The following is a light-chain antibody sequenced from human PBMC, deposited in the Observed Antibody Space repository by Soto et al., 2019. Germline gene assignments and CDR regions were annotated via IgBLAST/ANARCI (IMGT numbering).Light chain of an antibody. J-gene: IGLJ2*01. Sequence: QSVLTQPRSVSGSPGQSVTISCTGTGSDVGGYDFVSWYQQHPGKAPELMIYDVSKRPSRVPDRFSGSKSGNTASLTISGLQADDEADYYCCSYAGTYTVVFGGGTKLTVL. V-gene: IGLV2-11*01. CDR1: GSDVGGYDF. CDR3: CSYAGTYTVV. CDR2: DVS.